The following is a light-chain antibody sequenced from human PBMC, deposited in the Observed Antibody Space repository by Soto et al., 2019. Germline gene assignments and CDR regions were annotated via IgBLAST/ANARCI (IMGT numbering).Light chain of an antibody. CDR1: QSVFNSY. J-gene: IGKJ1*01. CDR3: HQYGSSPWT. Sequence: ETVLTQSPGTLSLSPGERATLSCRASQSVFNSYLAWYQQKPGQPPSLLFYDASTRATGIPDRFSASGSGTDFSLTISTLEPEAFAVYYCHQYGSSPWTFGQGTKWISN. V-gene: IGKV3-20*01. CDR2: DAS.